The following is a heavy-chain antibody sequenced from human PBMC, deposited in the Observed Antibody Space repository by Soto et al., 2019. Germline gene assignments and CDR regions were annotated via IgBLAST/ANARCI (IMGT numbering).Heavy chain of an antibody. CDR1: GFSLTTSGVG. V-gene: IGHV2-5*02. CDR3: AHLAEFVPTGIPFAY. D-gene: IGHD2-2*02. Sequence: QITLKESGPTLVKPTQTLTLTCTFSGFSLTTSGVGVGWIRQPPGKALEWLALIYWDDDKRYSPSLKNRISITKATSKNQVVLTVTNMDPVDTATYYCAHLAEFVPTGIPFAYWGQGTLVTVSS. CDR2: IYWDDDK. J-gene: IGHJ4*02.